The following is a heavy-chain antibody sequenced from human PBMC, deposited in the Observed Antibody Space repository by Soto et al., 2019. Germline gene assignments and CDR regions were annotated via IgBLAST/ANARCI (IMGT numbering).Heavy chain of an antibody. J-gene: IGHJ6*02. CDR2: INEDGTT. CDR1: GFTVSSSE. V-gene: IGHV3-48*03. Sequence: EVQLVESGGGLVQPGGSLRLSCTASGFTVSSSEMNWVRQAPGKGLEWVSYINEDGTTFYADSVKGRFTISRDSADNSLFLQMSSLRADDTPVYYCSRDKGERVAYGMDVWGQGTTVTVSS. CDR3: SRDKGERVAYGMDV. D-gene: IGHD1-26*01.